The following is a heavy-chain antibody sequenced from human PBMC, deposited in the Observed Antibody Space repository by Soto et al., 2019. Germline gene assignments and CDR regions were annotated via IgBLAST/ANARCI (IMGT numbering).Heavy chain of an antibody. CDR1: GFTFSSYA. CDR3: AKRRGDGGHFDX. D-gene: IGHD2-21*02. Sequence: WGSLRLSFAASGFTFSSYAMGWVRQGPGKGLEWVSLVSIGGSTHYADSVRGRFTISRDNSKNTLSLQMNSLTAEDTAVYFCAKRRGDGGHFDXWGQVALFTVSX. CDR2: VSIGGST. J-gene: IGHJ4*02. V-gene: IGHV3-23*01.